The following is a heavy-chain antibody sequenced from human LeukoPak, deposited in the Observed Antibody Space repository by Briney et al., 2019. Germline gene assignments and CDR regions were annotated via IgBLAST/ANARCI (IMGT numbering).Heavy chain of an antibody. Sequence: SETLSLTCAVYGGSFSGYYWSWIRQPPGKGLEWIGEINHSGSTNYNPSLKSRVTISVDTSKNQFSLKLSFVTAADTAVYYCIMITFGGVIINWGQGTLVTVSS. J-gene: IGHJ4*02. V-gene: IGHV4-34*01. D-gene: IGHD3-16*01. CDR2: INHSGST. CDR1: GGSFSGYY. CDR3: IMITFGGVIIN.